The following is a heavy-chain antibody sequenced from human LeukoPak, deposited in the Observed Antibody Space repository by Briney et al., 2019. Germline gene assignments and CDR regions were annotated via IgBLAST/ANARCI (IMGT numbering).Heavy chain of an antibody. D-gene: IGHD2-2*01. Sequence: PGGSLRLSCAASGFTFSGYVMNWVRQAPGKGLEWGSVISGGGGSTYYADSVKGRFTISRDNSKNTLFLQMNSLRAEDTAVYYCAKGGYCSSTSCYVGWFDPWGQGTLVTVSS. V-gene: IGHV3-23*01. CDR1: GFTFSGYV. CDR2: ISGGGGST. CDR3: AKGGYCSSTSCYVGWFDP. J-gene: IGHJ5*02.